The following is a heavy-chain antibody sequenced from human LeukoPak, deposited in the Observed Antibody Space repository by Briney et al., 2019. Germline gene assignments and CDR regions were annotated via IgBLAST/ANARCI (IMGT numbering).Heavy chain of an antibody. D-gene: IGHD1-1*01. J-gene: IGHJ4*02. V-gene: IGHV3-30*18. Sequence: GRSLRLSCAASGFTFSSYGMHWVRQAPGKGPEWVAVISYDGSNKYYADSVKGRFTISRDNSKNTLYLQMNSLRAEDTAVYYCAKDRNWNLDYWGQGTLVTVSS. CDR3: AKDRNWNLDY. CDR2: ISYDGSNK. CDR1: GFTFSSYG.